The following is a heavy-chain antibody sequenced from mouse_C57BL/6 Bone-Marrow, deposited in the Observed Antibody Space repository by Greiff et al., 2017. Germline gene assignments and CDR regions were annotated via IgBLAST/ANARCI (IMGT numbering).Heavy chain of an antibody. CDR1: GFNIKDAY. Sequence: EVKLMESGAELVRPGASVKLSCTASGFNIKDAYMHWVKQRPEQGLEWIGWIDPENGDTEYASKFQGKATITADTSSNTAYLQLSSLTSEDTAVYYCTTFITTVVADYWGQGTTLTVAS. CDR3: TTFITTVVADY. D-gene: IGHD1-1*01. V-gene: IGHV14-4*01. CDR2: IDPENGDT. J-gene: IGHJ2*01.